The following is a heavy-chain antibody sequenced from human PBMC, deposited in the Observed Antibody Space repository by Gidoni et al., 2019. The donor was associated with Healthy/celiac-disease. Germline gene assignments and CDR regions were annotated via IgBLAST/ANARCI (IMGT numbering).Heavy chain of an antibody. J-gene: IGHJ6*02. CDR1: GLTFSSYA. CDR2: ISGSGGST. CDR3: AKDGSSSWYAPPGSGMDV. V-gene: IGHV3-23*01. Sequence: EVQLLESGGGLVQPGGSLRLSCAASGLTFSSYAMSWVRQAPGKGLEWVSAISGSGGSTYYADSVKGRFTISRDNSKNTLYLQMNSLRAEDTAVYYCAKDGSSSWYAPPGSGMDVWGQGTTVTVSS. D-gene: IGHD6-13*01.